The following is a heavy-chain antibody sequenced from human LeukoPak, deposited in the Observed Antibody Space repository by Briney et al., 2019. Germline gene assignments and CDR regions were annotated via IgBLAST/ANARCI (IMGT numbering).Heavy chain of an antibody. D-gene: IGHD6-13*01. Sequence: PSETLSLTCSVSGGSISRSSYYWGGPRQPPGKGLEWIGSIYYSGSTYYNPSLKSRVTISVDTSRNQFSLKLGSVTAADTAVYYCARHGSIATGAFTYWGQGTLVTVSS. CDR1: GGSISRSSYY. CDR2: IYYSGST. J-gene: IGHJ4*02. CDR3: ARHGSIATGAFTY. V-gene: IGHV4-39*01.